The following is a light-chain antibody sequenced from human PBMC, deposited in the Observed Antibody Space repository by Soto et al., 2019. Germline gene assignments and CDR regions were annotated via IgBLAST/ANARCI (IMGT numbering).Light chain of an antibody. V-gene: IGLV2-11*01. CDR1: SSDVGGYNY. J-gene: IGLJ2*01. Sequence: QSALTQPRSVSGSPGQSVTISCTGTSSDVGGYNYVSWYQQHPGKAPKLMIYDVSKRPSGVPDRCSGSKSGNPASLTISGIQAEDEDDYYCCSYAGSYTFVFGGGPKLTVL. CDR2: DVS. CDR3: CSYAGSYTFV.